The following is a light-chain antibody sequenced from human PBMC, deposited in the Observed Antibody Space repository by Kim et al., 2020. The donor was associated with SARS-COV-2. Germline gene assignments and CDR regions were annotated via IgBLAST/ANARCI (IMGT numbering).Light chain of an antibody. CDR3: QEYSSWT. CDR2: KAS. Sequence: LSASVGERVTITCRASQTVSGWLAWYQQKPGRAPKLLIYKASSLESGVPSRFSGSGSGTEFTLTISSLQPDDFATYYCQEYSSWTFGQGTKVEIK. J-gene: IGKJ1*01. CDR1: QTVSGW. V-gene: IGKV1-5*03.